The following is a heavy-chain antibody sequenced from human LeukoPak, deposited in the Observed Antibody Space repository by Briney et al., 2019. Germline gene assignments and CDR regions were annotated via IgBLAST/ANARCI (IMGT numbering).Heavy chain of an antibody. V-gene: IGHV4-34*01. CDR3: ARHDWELGYFDY. J-gene: IGHJ4*02. D-gene: IGHD1-7*01. CDR2: INHSGST. CDR1: GGSFSGYY. Sequence: SETLSLTCAVYGGSFSGYYWSWIRQPPGKGLEWIGEINHSGSTNYNPSLKRRVTISVDTSKNQFSLKLSSVTAADTAVYYCARHDWELGYFDYWGQGTLDTVSS.